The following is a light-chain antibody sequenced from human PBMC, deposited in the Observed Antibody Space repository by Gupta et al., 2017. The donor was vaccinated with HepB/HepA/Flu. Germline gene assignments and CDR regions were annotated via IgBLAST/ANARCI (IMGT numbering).Light chain of an antibody. CDR3: CSYAGSILYV. V-gene: IGLV2-23*02. CDR1: SSDVGIYNL. J-gene: IGLJ1*01. CDR2: EVS. Sequence: QSALTQPASVAGSPGQSITISCTGTSSDVGIYNLVSWYQQHPGKAPKLMIYEVSKRPSGVSNRFSGSKSGNTASLTISGLQAEDEADYYCCSYAGSILYVFGTGTKVTVL.